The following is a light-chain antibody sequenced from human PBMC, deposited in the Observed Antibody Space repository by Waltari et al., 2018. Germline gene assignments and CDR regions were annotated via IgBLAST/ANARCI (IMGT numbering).Light chain of an antibody. CDR2: KAS. CDR3: QQYNTYSGT. J-gene: IGKJ1*01. V-gene: IGKV1-5*03. Sequence: DIQMTQSPSTLSASVGDSVTITCRASQSISSWLAWYQQKPGKAPKLLIDKASNLESGVPSRFSGSGSGTEFTLTISSQQPDDFATYYCQQYNTYSGTFGQGTKVEIK. CDR1: QSISSW.